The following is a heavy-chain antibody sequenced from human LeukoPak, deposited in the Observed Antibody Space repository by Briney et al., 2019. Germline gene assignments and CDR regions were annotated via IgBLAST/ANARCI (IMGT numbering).Heavy chain of an antibody. CDR1: GFTFSSYA. Sequence: GGSLRLSCAASGFTFSSYAMHWVRQAPGKGLVWVSRIDSDGTDTAYADSVKGRFTISRDNAKSTLYLQMNSLRAEDTAVYYCARPRAYDSRDLDYWGQGALVTVSS. D-gene: IGHD3-16*01. CDR3: ARPRAYDSRDLDY. V-gene: IGHV3-74*01. J-gene: IGHJ4*02. CDR2: IDSDGTDT.